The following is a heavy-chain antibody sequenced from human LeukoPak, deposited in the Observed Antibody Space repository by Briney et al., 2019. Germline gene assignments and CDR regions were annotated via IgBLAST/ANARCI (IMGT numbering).Heavy chain of an antibody. CDR2: IRSTGDT. V-gene: IGHV3-48*01. CDR3: ARDPYVSNFDY. D-gene: IGHD3-10*02. CDR1: GFIFSQYS. J-gene: IGHJ4*02. Sequence: GGSLRLSCAASGFIFSQYSINWVRQAPGKGLEWVSHIRSTGDTFYADSVKGLFTISRDNARNSLYLHMHSLRVEDTAVYYCARDPYVSNFDYWGQGTLVTVSS.